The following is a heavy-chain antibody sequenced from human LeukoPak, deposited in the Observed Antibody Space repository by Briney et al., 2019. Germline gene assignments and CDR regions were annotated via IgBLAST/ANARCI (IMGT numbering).Heavy chain of an antibody. V-gene: IGHV1-2*02. CDR2: INPNSGGT. J-gene: IGHJ5*02. Sequence: GASVKVSCKASGYTFTGYYMHWVRQAPGQGLEWMGWINPNSGGTNYAQKFRGRATMTRDTSISTAYMELSRLRSDDTAVYYCASEATHRVVPAALREEDWFDPWGQGTLVTVSS. CDR1: GYTFTGYY. CDR3: ASEATHRVVPAALREEDWFDP. D-gene: IGHD2-2*01.